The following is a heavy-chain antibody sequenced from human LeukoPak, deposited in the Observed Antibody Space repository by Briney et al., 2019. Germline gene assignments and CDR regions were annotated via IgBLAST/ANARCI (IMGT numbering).Heavy chain of an antibody. J-gene: IGHJ4*02. CDR3: ARGLYYDSSGYQNDY. D-gene: IGHD3-22*01. CDR1: GGSISSGGYY. V-gene: IGHV4-31*03. CDR2: IYYSGST. Sequence: SETLSLTCTVSGGSISSGGYYWGWIRQHPGKGLEWIGYIYYSGSTYYNPSLKSRVTISVDTSKNQFSLKLSSVTAADTAVYYCARGLYYDSSGYQNDYWGQGTLVTVSS.